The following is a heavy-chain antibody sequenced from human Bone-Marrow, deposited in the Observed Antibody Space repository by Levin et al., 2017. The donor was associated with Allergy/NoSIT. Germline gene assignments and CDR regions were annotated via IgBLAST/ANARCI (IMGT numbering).Heavy chain of an antibody. V-gene: IGHV3-13*01. CDR1: GFTYSNYD. CDR2: IGTAGDT. Sequence: PGGSLRLSCAASGFTYSNYDMDWVRQVTGKGLEWVSAIGTAGDTYYAGSVKGRFTISRENAKNSLYLQMNSLRVGDTAVYYCTREAGYSSVGDPFDIWGQGTMVTVSS. D-gene: IGHD6-19*01. J-gene: IGHJ3*02. CDR3: TREAGYSSVGDPFDI.